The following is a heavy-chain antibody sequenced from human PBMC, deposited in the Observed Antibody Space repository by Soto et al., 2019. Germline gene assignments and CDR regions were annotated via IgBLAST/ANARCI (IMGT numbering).Heavy chain of an antibody. Sequence: SQTLSLTCAISGDSVSSNSAAWNWIRQSPSRGLEWLGRTYYRSKWYNDYAVSVKSRITINPDTSKNQFSLQLNSVTPEDTAVYYCARDWPITIFGVVTLYYSDYWGQGTLVTAPQ. D-gene: IGHD3-3*01. CDR1: GDSVSSNSAA. V-gene: IGHV6-1*01. J-gene: IGHJ4*02. CDR2: TYYRSKWYN. CDR3: ARDWPITIFGVVTLYYSDY.